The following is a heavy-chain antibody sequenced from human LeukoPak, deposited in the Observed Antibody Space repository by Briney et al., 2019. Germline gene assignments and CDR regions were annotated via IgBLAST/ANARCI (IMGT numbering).Heavy chain of an antibody. CDR3: ARGSSGSYDY. CDR1: GFTVSSNY. J-gene: IGHJ4*02. Sequence: GGSLRLSCAASGFTVSSNYMSWVRQVPGKGLEWVSVIYSDGSTYYADSVKGQFTISRDNSKNTLYLQMNSLRAEDMAVYYCARGSSGSYDYWGQGTLVTVSS. V-gene: IGHV3-53*05. CDR2: IYSDGST. D-gene: IGHD1-26*01.